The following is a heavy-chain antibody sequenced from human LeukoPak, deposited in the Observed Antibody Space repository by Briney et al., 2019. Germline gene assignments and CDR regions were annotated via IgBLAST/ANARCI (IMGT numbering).Heavy chain of an antibody. J-gene: IGHJ5*02. CDR1: GGSFSGHF. CDR3: AKNNWFDP. CDR2: ISHSGTT. V-gene: IGHV4-34*01. Sequence: SETLSLTCAVSGGSFSGHFWSWVRQTPGEGLEWVGEISHSGTTNYNPSLKSRVTISADTSKNQFSLKLTSVTAADTGVYYCAKNNWFDPWGQGTLVTVSS.